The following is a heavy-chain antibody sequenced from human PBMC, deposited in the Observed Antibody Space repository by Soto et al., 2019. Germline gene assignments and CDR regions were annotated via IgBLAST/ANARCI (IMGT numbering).Heavy chain of an antibody. CDR1: RVTFSSYS. Sequence: GCLRISCAASRVTFSSYSMNWVRQAPGKGLEWVSSISSSSSYIYYADSVKGRFTISRDNAKNSLYLQMNSLRAEDTAVYYCARDYYYDSSGYSSPFDYWGQGTLVTVSS. CDR3: ARDYYYDSSGYSSPFDY. CDR2: ISSSSSYI. J-gene: IGHJ4*02. D-gene: IGHD3-22*01. V-gene: IGHV3-21*01.